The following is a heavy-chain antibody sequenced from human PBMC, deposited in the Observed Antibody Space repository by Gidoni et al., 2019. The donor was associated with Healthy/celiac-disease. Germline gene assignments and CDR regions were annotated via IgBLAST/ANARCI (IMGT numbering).Heavy chain of an antibody. CDR3: TTYLSQEDIVVVVAATLGGVEAFDI. CDR1: GFTFSNAW. D-gene: IGHD2-15*01. CDR2: IKSKTDGGTT. V-gene: IGHV3-15*07. Sequence: CAASGFTFSNAWMNWVRQAPGKGLEWVGRIKSKTDGGTTDYAAPVKGRFTISRDDSKNTLYLQMNSLKTEDTAVYYCTTYLSQEDIVVVVAATLGGVEAFDIWGQGTMVTVSS. J-gene: IGHJ3*02.